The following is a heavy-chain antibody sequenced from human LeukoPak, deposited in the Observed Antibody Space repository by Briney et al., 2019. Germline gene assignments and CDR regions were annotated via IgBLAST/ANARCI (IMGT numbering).Heavy chain of an antibody. CDR2: IYHSGST. Sequence: PSGTLSLTCAVSGGSISSSNWWSWVRQPPGKGLEWIGEIYHSGSTNYNPSLKSRVTISVDKSKNQFSLKLSSVTAADTAVYYCARGLPAAIGPNWFDPWGQGTLVTVSS. D-gene: IGHD2-2*02. J-gene: IGHJ5*02. V-gene: IGHV4-4*02. CDR3: ARGLPAAIGPNWFDP. CDR1: GGSISSSNW.